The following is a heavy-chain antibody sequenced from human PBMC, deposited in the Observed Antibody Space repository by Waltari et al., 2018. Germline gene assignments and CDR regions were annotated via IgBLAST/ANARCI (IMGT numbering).Heavy chain of an antibody. V-gene: IGHV4-38-2*01. J-gene: IGHJ4*02. CDR2: IYHSGST. Sequence: QVQLQESGPGLVKPSETLSLTCAVSGYSISSGYYWGWIRQPPGKGLEWIGSIYHSGSTYYNPFLKSRVTISVDTSKNQFSLKLSSVTAADTAVYYCARVLTYSSGWYNPDFFFDYWGQGTLVTVSS. CDR1: GYSISSGYY. D-gene: IGHD6-19*01. CDR3: ARVLTYSSGWYNPDFFFDY.